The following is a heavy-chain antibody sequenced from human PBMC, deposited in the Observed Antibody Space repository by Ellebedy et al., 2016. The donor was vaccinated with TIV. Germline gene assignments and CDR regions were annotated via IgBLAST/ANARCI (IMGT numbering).Heavy chain of an antibody. D-gene: IGHD3/OR15-3a*01. CDR2: IDPSDSYT. V-gene: IGHV5-10-1*01. CDR1: GYSFTSYC. CDR3: ARHGRAGFDY. Sequence: GESLKISXTASGYSFTSYCISWVRQMPGKGLEWMGRIDPSDSYTNYTPSFQGHVTISADKSISTAYLQWSSLKASDTAMYYCARHGRAGFDYWGQGTLVTVSS. J-gene: IGHJ4*02.